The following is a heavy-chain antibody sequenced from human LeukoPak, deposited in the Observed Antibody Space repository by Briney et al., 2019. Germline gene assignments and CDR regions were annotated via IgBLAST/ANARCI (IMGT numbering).Heavy chain of an antibody. J-gene: IGHJ4*02. CDR1: GFTVSSNY. D-gene: IGHD5-18*01. Sequence: GGSLRLSCAASGFTVSSNYMSWVRQAPGKGLEWVSVIYSGGSTYYADSVKGRCTISRDNSKNTLHLQMNSLRAEDTAVYYCAIERNSYGNTVDYWGQGTLVTVSS. V-gene: IGHV3-53*01. CDR2: IYSGGST. CDR3: AIERNSYGNTVDY.